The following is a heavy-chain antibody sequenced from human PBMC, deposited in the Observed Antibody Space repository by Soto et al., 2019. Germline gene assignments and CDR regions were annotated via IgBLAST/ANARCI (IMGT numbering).Heavy chain of an antibody. CDR1: GFVFSMYW. Sequence: EVQLVESGGGLVQPGGSVRLSCAASGFVFSMYWMHWVRQAPGKGLEWVSRISDDGSTIHYADSVKGRFSMSRDNAQNILFLEMTALRDDDTAVYYCVRGPRPSSVGTGAFWGQGSPVTFSS. D-gene: IGHD3-10*01. CDR2: ISDDGSTI. J-gene: IGHJ4*02. CDR3: VRGPRPSSVGTGAF. V-gene: IGHV3-74*01.